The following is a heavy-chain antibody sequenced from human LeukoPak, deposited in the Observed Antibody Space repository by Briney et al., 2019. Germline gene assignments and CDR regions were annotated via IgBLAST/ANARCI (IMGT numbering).Heavy chain of an antibody. Sequence: HPGRSLRLSCAASGFTLSSYCMHWVRQAPGKGLEWVAVISYDGSNKYYADSVKGRFPISRDNSKNTLYLQMNSLRAEDTAVYSCARGGTSIQLWFCFIFNWGQGNLVTVSS. CDR2: ISYDGSNK. CDR1: GFTLSSYC. D-gene: IGHD5-18*01. V-gene: IGHV3-30*03. CDR3: ARGGTSIQLWFCFIFN. J-gene: IGHJ4*02.